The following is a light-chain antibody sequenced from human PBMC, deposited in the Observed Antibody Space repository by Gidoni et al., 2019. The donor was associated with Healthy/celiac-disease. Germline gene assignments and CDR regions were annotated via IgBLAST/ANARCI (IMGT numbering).Light chain of an antibody. CDR2: KDR. V-gene: IGLV3-25*02. J-gene: IGLJ2*01. Sequence: SYELTQPPSVSVSPGQTARITCSGDALPKQYAYWYQQKPGQAPVLVIYKDRERPSGIPEPFSGSSSGTTVTLTISGVQAEDEADYYCQSADSSGTYVVFGGGTKLTVL. CDR1: ALPKQY. CDR3: QSADSSGTYVV.